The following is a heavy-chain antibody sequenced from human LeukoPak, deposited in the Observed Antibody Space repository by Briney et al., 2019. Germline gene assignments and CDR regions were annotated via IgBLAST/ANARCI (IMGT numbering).Heavy chain of an antibody. Sequence: SVKVSFKASGGTFSSYAISWVRQAPGQGLEWMGGIIPIFGTANYAQKLQGRVTITTDESTSTAYMELSSLRSEDTAVYYCARDSSGWYTRDYYYYYMDVWGKGTTVTVSS. CDR2: IIPIFGTA. V-gene: IGHV1-69*05. CDR3: ARDSSGWYTRDYYYYYMDV. J-gene: IGHJ6*03. CDR1: GGTFSSYA. D-gene: IGHD6-19*01.